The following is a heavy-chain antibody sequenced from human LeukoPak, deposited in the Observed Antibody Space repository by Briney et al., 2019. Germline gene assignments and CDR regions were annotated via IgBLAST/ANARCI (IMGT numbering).Heavy chain of an antibody. Sequence: SETLSLTCTVSGGSISSGDYYWSWIRQPPGKGLEWIGYIYYSGSTYYNPSLKSRVTISVDTSKNQFSLKLSSVTAADTAVYYCAGEHGYYYMDVWGKGTTVTVSS. V-gene: IGHV4-30-4*08. CDR1: GGSISSGDYY. CDR2: IYYSGST. CDR3: AGEHGYYYMDV. J-gene: IGHJ6*03. D-gene: IGHD2-21*01.